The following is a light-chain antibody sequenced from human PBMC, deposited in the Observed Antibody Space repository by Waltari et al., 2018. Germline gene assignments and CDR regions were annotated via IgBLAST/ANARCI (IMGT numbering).Light chain of an antibody. CDR3: QSYDSSLSGYWV. Sequence: QSVLTQPPSVSGAPGQRVTISCTGSSSNIGAGYDVHWYQQLPGPAPKLLIYGNSNRPSGVPDRFSGSKSGASASLAITGRQAEDEADYYCQSYDSSLSGYWVFGGGTKLTVL. J-gene: IGLJ3*02. V-gene: IGLV1-40*01. CDR1: SSNIGAGYD. CDR2: GNS.